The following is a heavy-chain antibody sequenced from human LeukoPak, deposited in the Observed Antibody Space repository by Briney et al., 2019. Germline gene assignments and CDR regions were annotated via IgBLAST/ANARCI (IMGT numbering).Heavy chain of an antibody. CDR3: ARGSSGWYTQSAFDI. CDR2: ISGYNGNT. V-gene: IGHV1-18*01. Sequence: ASVKVSCKASGGVFTTYAISWVRQAPEQGLEWMGWISGYNGNTNYAQKLQGRVTMTTDTSTSTAYMELRSLRSDDTAVYYCARGSSGWYTQSAFDIWGQGTMVTVSS. J-gene: IGHJ3*02. CDR1: GGVFTTYA. D-gene: IGHD6-19*01.